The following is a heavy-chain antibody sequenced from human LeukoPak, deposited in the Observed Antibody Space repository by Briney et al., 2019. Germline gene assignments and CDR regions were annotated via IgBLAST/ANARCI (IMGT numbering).Heavy chain of an antibody. CDR3: ARDLGYCSGGRYFGGWFDP. CDR2: VNTDESST. D-gene: IGHD2-15*01. V-gene: IGHV3-74*01. J-gene: IGHJ5*02. CDR1: GFTFSNYW. Sequence: GGSLRLSCVASGFTFSNYWMHWVRQVPGKGLVWVSRVNTDESSTTYADSVKGRFTVSRDNAKNTLYLQMNSLRAEDTAVYYCARDLGYCSGGRYFGGWFDPWGQGTLVTVSS.